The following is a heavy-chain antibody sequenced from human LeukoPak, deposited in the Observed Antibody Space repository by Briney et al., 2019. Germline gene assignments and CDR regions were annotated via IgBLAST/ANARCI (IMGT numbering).Heavy chain of an antibody. V-gene: IGHV3-21*01. CDR3: ARLATGRAPDD. Sequence: PGGSLRLSCAASGFTFSSYNMNWVRQAPGKGLEWVSSISTSRSYIYYADSVKGRFTISRDNAKNSLYLQMNSLRTEDTAVYYCARLATGRAPDDWGQGTLVTVSS. CDR2: ISTSRSYI. CDR1: GFTFSSYN. J-gene: IGHJ4*02.